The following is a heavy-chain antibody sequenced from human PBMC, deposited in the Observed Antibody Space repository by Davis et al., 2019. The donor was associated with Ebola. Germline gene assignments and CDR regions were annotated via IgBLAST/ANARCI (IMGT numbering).Heavy chain of an antibody. J-gene: IGHJ3*02. CDR2: IHYSGST. V-gene: IGHV4-59*08. CDR1: ADSNNTFY. CDR3: ARQILLWFGELFHRPGALDI. D-gene: IGHD3-10*01. Sequence: MPSETLSLTCSVSADSNNTFYWSWIRHPPGKALEWIGYIHYSGSTNYNPSLKSRVTISVDTSKNQFSLKLSSVTAADTAVYYCARQILLWFGELFHRPGALDIWGQGTMVTVSS.